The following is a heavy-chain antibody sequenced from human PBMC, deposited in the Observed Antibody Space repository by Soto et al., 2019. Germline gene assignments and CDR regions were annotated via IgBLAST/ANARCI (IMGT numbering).Heavy chain of an antibody. Sequence: GDSVKVSCKASGGTFSSYAISWVRQAPGQGLEWMGGIIPIFGTANYAQKFQGRVTITADKSTSTAYMELSSLRSEDTAVYYCASWGGATDFDYCGQGHLVTVSS. CDR2: IIPIFGTA. CDR1: GGTFSSYA. CDR3: ASWGGATDFDY. D-gene: IGHD1-26*01. J-gene: IGHJ4*02. V-gene: IGHV1-69*06.